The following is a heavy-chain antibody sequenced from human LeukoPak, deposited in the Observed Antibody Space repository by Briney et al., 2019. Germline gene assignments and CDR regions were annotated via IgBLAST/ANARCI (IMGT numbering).Heavy chain of an antibody. CDR2: IYYSGST. CDR1: GGSISSGGYY. CDR3: ARFGTGATFPRFYSINGFDP. D-gene: IGHD2-15*01. J-gene: IGHJ5*02. Sequence: PSETLSLTCTVSGGSISSGGYYWSWIRQHPGKGLEWIGYIYYSGSTNYNPSLKSRVTISVDTSKNQFSLKLSSVTAADTAVYYCARFGTGATFPRFYSINGFDPWGQGTLVTVSS. V-gene: IGHV4-61*08.